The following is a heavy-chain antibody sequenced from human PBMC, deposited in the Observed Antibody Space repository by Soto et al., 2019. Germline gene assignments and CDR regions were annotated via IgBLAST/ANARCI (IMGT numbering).Heavy chain of an antibody. Sequence: GGSLRLSCAASGFTFSDYYMSWIRQAPGKGLEWVSYISSSSSYTNYADSVKGRFTISRDNAKNSLYLQMNSLRAEDTAVYYCARVVSGIAARRLRNNWFDPWGQGTLVTAPQ. CDR3: ARVVSGIAARRLRNNWFDP. J-gene: IGHJ5*02. D-gene: IGHD6-6*01. V-gene: IGHV3-11*06. CDR2: ISSSSSYT. CDR1: GFTFSDYY.